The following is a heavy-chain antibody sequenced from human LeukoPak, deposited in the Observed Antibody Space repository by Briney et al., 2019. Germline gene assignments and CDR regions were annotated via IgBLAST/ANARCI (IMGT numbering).Heavy chain of an antibody. CDR3: ARGWVNIAAAGIPGDFDY. D-gene: IGHD6-13*01. Sequence: PGGSLRLSCAASGFTFSSYSMNWVRQAPGKGLEWVSSISSSSSYIYYADSVKGRFTISRDNAKNSLYLQMNSLRAEDTAVYYCARGWVNIAAAGIPGDFDYWGQGTLVTVSS. V-gene: IGHV3-21*01. J-gene: IGHJ4*02. CDR1: GFTFSSYS. CDR2: ISSSSSYI.